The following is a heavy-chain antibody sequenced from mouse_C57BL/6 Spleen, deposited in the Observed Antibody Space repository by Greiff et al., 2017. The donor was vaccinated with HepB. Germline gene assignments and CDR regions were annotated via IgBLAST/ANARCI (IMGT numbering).Heavy chain of an antibody. CDR3: TRDLTTVVATRGDYFDY. J-gene: IGHJ2*01. V-gene: IGHV5-9-1*02. Sequence: EVQLVESGEGLVKPGGSLKLSCAASGFTFSSYAMSWVRQTPEKRLEWVAYISSGGDYIYYADTVKGRFTISRDNARNTLYLQMSSLKSEDTAMYYCTRDLTTVVATRGDYFDYWGQGTTLTVSS. CDR1: GFTFSSYA. D-gene: IGHD1-1*01. CDR2: ISSGGDYI.